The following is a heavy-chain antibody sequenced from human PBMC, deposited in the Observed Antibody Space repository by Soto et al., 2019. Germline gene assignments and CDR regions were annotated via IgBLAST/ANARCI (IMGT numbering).Heavy chain of an antibody. CDR1: GGSISSGGYY. CDR3: AMFDYRGLFQH. Sequence: QEQLQESGPGLVKPSQTLSLTCTVSGGSISSGGYYWSWIRQHPGKGLEWIGYIYYSGSTYYNPSLKSRVTISVDTSKNHFSLKLSSVTAADTAVYYCAMFDYRGLFQHWGQGTLVTVSS. J-gene: IGHJ1*01. CDR2: IYYSGST. D-gene: IGHD3-10*02. V-gene: IGHV4-31*03.